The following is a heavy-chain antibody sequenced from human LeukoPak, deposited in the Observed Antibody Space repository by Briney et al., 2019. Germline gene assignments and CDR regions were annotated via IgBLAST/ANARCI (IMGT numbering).Heavy chain of an antibody. Sequence: SETLSLTCTVFGGSISSYYWSWIRQPPGKGLEWIGYIYYSGSTNYNPSLKSRVTISVDTSKNQFSLKLSSVTAADTAVYYCARYGSGSYYKYYYYYGMDVWGQGTTVTVSS. CDR3: ARYGSGSYYKYYYYYGMDV. CDR1: GGSISSYY. D-gene: IGHD3-10*01. J-gene: IGHJ6*02. V-gene: IGHV4-59*08. CDR2: IYYSGST.